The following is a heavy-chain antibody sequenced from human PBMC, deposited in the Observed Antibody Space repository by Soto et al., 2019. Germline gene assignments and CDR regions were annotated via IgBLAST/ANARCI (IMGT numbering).Heavy chain of an antibody. D-gene: IGHD3-22*01. Sequence: PGGSLRLSCAASGFTFSSYAMSWVRQAPGKGLEWVSAISGSGGSTYYADSVKGRFTISRDNSKNTLYLQMNSLRAEDTAVYYCAKWPYDSSGYVYYFDYWGQGTLVTVS. J-gene: IGHJ4*02. CDR1: GFTFSSYA. CDR2: ISGSGGST. CDR3: AKWPYDSSGYVYYFDY. V-gene: IGHV3-23*01.